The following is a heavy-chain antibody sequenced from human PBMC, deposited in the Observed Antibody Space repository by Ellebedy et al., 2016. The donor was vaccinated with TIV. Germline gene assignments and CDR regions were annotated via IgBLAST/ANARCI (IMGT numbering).Heavy chain of an antibody. CDR1: GYTFTNYY. J-gene: IGHJ4*02. V-gene: IGHV1-2*02. D-gene: IGHD3-3*02. Sequence: ASVKVSCKASGYTFTNYYIHWVRQAPGQGLEWMGWIYPYSGGTNYAPKFQGRVTMTRDMSISTAYMELSGLKSDDTAFYYCAAFPYISTSSAFWGRGTLVTVSS. CDR3: AAFPYISTSSAF. CDR2: IYPYSGGT.